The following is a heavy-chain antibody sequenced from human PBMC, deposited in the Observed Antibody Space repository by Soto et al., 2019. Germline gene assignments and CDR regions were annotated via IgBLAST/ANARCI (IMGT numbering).Heavy chain of an antibody. CDR2: ISSSSSYI. Sequence: PGGSLRLSCAASGFTFSSYSMNWVRQAPGKGLEWVSSISSSSSYIYYADSVKGRFTISRDNAKNSLYLQMNSLRAEDTAVYYCARFGSTGTTGYFDYWGQGTLVTVSS. CDR3: ARFGSTGTTGYFDY. D-gene: IGHD1-7*01. V-gene: IGHV3-21*01. J-gene: IGHJ4*02. CDR1: GFTFSSYS.